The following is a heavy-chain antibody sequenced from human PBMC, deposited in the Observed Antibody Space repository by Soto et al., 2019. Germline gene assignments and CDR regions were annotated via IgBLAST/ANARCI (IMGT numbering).Heavy chain of an antibody. V-gene: IGHV1-3*01. J-gene: IGHJ3*02. CDR2: INAGNGNT. D-gene: IGHD2-15*01. Sequence: QVRLVQSGAEVKKPGASVKVSCKASGYTFTSYAMHWVRQAPGQRLEWMGWINAGNGNTKYSQKFQGRVTITRDTSASTAYMELSSLRSEDTAVYYCAGEDGGNGCTYAFDIWGQGTMVTVSS. CDR3: AGEDGGNGCTYAFDI. CDR1: GYTFTSYA.